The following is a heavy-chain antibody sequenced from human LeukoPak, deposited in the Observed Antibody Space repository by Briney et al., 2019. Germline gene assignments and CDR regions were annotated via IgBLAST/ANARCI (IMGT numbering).Heavy chain of an antibody. CDR1: GGSISSGDYY. CDR3: ARDHEGGNYGGNSNWFDP. Sequence: PSETLSLTCTVSGGSISSGDYYWSWIRQPAGKGVEWIGRVYISGFTNYNPSLKSRVTISVDTSRNQFSLKLSSVTAADTAVYYCARDHEGGNYGGNSNWFDPWGQGTLVTVSS. D-gene: IGHD4-23*01. J-gene: IGHJ5*02. V-gene: IGHV4-61*02. CDR2: VYISGFT.